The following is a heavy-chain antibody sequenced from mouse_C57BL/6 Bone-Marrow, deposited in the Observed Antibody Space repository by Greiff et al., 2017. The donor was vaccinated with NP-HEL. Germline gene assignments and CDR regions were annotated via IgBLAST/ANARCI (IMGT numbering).Heavy chain of an antibody. D-gene: IGHD2-1*01. Sequence: QVQLQQSGAELARPGASVKLSCKASGYTFTSYGISWVKQRTGQGLEWIGEIYPRSGNTYYNEKFKGKATLTADKSSSTAYMELRSLTSEDSAVYFCARWGGNWKFAYWGQGTLVTVSA. CDR2: IYPRSGNT. V-gene: IGHV1-81*01. CDR1: GYTFTSYG. J-gene: IGHJ3*01. CDR3: ARWGGNWKFAY.